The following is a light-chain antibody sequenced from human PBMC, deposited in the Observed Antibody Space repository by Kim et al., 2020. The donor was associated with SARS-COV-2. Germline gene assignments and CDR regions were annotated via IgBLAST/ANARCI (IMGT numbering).Light chain of an antibody. CDR3: SSYTSSSTPYV. J-gene: IGLJ1*01. V-gene: IGLV2-14*03. CDR2: DVS. CDR1: SSDVVGYNN. Sequence: SFTTSCTGTSSDVVGYNNVSWYQQHPGKAPKLMIFDVSNRPSGVSNHFSGAKSGNTASLTISWLQAEDEADYYCSSYTSSSTPYVFGTGTKVTVL.